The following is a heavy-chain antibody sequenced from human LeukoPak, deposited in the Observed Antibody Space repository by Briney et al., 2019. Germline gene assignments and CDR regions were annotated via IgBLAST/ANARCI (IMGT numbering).Heavy chain of an antibody. CDR1: GYTFTSYY. D-gene: IGHD2-15*01. J-gene: IGHJ4*02. Sequence: RASVKVSCKASGYTFTSYYMHWVRQAPGQGLEWMGIINPSGGSTSYAQKFQGRVTLTRDTSIAAAYMELSNLRSDDTAVYYCVRAGPAAPLDYWGQGTLVTVSP. CDR2: INPSGGST. V-gene: IGHV1-46*01. CDR3: VRAGPAAPLDY.